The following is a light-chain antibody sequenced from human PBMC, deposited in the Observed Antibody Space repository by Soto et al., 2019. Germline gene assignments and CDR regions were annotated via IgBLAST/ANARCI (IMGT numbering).Light chain of an antibody. CDR2: EVY. CDR3: SSYAGYNNFV. Sequence: QSALTQPPSASGSPGQSVTISCTGTSSDVGGYNYVSWYQQHPGKAPKLLIYEVYKRPSGVPNRFSGSKSGNRASLTVSVLQAEDEADYYCSSYAGYNNFVFGTGTK. CDR1: SSDVGGYNY. V-gene: IGLV2-8*01. J-gene: IGLJ1*01.